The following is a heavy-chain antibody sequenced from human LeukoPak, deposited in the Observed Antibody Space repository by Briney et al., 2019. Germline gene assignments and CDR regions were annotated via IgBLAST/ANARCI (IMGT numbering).Heavy chain of an antibody. CDR1: GYTFTGYY. CDR3: ARAGGGGYSGYEEGRQANYYYYYGMDA. V-gene: IGHV1-2*04. D-gene: IGHD5-12*01. Sequence: ASVKVSCKASGYTFTGYYMHWVRQAPGQGLEWMGWINPNSGGTNYAQKFQGWVTMTRDTSISTAYMELSRLRSDGTAVYYCARAGGGGYSGYEEGRQANYYYYYGMDAWGKGTTVTVSS. CDR2: INPNSGGT. J-gene: IGHJ6*04.